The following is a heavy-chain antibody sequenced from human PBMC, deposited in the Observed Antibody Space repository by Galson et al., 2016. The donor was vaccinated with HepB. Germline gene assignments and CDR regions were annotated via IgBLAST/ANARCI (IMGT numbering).Heavy chain of an antibody. CDR2: IYYSGST. J-gene: IGHJ6*02. D-gene: IGHD3-22*01. Sequence: SETLSLTCTVSGGSISSYYWSWIRQPPGKGLEWIGYIYYSGSTNYNPSLKSRVTISVDTSKNQLSLKLRSVTAADTAVYYCARGSVGSSGQYFHYYYYGMDVWGQGTTVTVSS. CDR3: ARGSVGSSGQYFHYYYYGMDV. CDR1: GGSISSYY. V-gene: IGHV4-59*01.